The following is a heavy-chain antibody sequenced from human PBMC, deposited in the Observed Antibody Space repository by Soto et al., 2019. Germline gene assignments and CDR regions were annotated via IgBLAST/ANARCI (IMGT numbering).Heavy chain of an antibody. V-gene: IGHV3-33*01. CDR1: GFTFSSYG. D-gene: IGHD5-18*01. J-gene: IGHJ2*01. CDR3: AREVVDTAMVTECYFDL. Sequence: QVQLVESGGGVVQPGRSLRLSCAASGFTFSSYGMHWVRQAPGKGLEWVAVIWYDGSNKDYADSVKGRFTISRDNSKNTLYLQMISLRAEDTAVYYCAREVVDTAMVTECYFDLWGRGTLVTVSS. CDR2: IWYDGSNK.